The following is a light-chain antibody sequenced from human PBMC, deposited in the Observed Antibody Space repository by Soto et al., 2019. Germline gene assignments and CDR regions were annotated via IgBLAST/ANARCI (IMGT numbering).Light chain of an antibody. CDR1: SGDVGTYKF. CDR2: EDT. CDR3: SSYALSSSWV. J-gene: IGLJ3*02. V-gene: IGLV2-23*01. Sequence: QSALTQPASVSGSPGQSITISCTGASGDVGTYKFVSWYQFHSGKAPKLMIYEDTKRPSGVSDRFSGSKSGNTASLTISGLQAEDEADYYCSSYALSSSWVFGGGTKLTVL.